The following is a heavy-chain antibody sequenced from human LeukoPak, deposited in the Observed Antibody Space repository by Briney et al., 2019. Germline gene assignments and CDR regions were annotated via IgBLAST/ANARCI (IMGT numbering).Heavy chain of an antibody. CDR1: GFTFSSYE. J-gene: IGHJ4*02. Sequence: GGSLRLSCAASGFTFSSYEMNWVRQAPGKGLEWVSYISSSGSTIYYADSVKGRFTISRDNSKNTLYLQMNSLRAEDTAVYYCAKGPYSSGWYGVDYWGQGTLVTVSS. CDR2: ISSSGSTI. CDR3: AKGPYSSGWYGVDY. V-gene: IGHV3-48*03. D-gene: IGHD6-19*01.